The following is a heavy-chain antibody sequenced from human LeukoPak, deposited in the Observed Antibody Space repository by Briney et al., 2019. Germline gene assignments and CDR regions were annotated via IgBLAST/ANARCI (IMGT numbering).Heavy chain of an antibody. J-gene: IGHJ4*02. CDR3: ARALGSPLDY. CDR1: GFTFSSDW. V-gene: IGHV3-74*01. Sequence: PGGSLRLSCAASGFTFSSDWMHWVRQAPGKGLVWVSRINSDGSSTTYAGSVKGRFTISRDNAKGTLYLQMNSLRAEDTAVYYCARALGSPLDYWGQGTLVTVSS. CDR2: INSDGSST. D-gene: IGHD1-26*01.